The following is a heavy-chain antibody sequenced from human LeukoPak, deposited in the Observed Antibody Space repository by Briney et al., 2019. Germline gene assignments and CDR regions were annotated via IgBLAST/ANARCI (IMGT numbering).Heavy chain of an antibody. CDR1: GFTFDDYA. CDR2: ISWNSGSI. V-gene: IGHV3-9*01. CDR3: AKGAEGRWLQSVYGMDV. J-gene: IGHJ6*02. Sequence: PGRSLRLSCAASGFTFDDYAMHWVRQAPGKGLERVSGISWNSGSIGYADSVKGRFTISRDNAKNSLYLQMNSLRAEDTALYYCAKGAEGRWLQSVYGMDVWGQGTTVTVSS. D-gene: IGHD5-24*01.